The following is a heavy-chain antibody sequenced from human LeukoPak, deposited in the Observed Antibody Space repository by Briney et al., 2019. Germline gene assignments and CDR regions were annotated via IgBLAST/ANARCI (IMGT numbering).Heavy chain of an antibody. CDR2: ISSSGSTT. CDR3: ARDWEYSSSSVY. Sequence: PGGSLRLSCAASGFTFSAYEMNWVRQAPGKGLEWVSHISSSGSTTYYADSVKGRFTISRDNAKKSLYLQMNSLRAEDTAVYYCARDWEYSSSSVYWGQGTLVTVSS. D-gene: IGHD6-6*01. J-gene: IGHJ4*02. V-gene: IGHV3-48*03. CDR1: GFTFSAYE.